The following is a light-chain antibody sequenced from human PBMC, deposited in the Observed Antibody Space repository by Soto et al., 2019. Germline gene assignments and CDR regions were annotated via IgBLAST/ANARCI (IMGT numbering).Light chain of an antibody. CDR2: GAS. J-gene: IGKJ1*01. V-gene: IGKV3-20*01. CDR1: QSVSSSF. CDR3: HQRQSWPRT. Sequence: EIVLTQSPGTLSLSPGERATLSCRASQSVSSSFLAWYQQKVGQAPRLLIYGASSRATGIPDRFSGSGSGTDFTLTISSLEPEDFAVYYCHQRQSWPRTFGQGTKVDIK.